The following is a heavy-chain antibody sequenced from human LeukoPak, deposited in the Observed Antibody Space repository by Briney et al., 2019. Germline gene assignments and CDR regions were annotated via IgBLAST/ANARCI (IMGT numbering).Heavy chain of an antibody. CDR1: GGSFSGYC. D-gene: IGHD2-2*01. V-gene: IGHV4-34*01. Sequence: SETLSLTCAVYGGSFSGYCWSWIRQPPGKGLEWIGEINHSGSTNYNPSLKSRVTISVDTSKNQFSLKLSSVTAADTAVYYCARDVPLSSTTSKWGFDYWGQGTLVTVSS. J-gene: IGHJ4*02. CDR2: INHSGST. CDR3: ARDVPLSSTTSKWGFDY.